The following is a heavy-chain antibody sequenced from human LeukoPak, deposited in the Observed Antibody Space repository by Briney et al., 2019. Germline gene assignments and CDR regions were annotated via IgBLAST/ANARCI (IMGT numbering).Heavy chain of an antibody. Sequence: GASVKVSCKASGYTFTDYYMHWVRQAPGQGLEWMGWTNPNSGGTKYAQKFQGRVTMTRDTSISTAYMELSRLTSDDTAVYYCARSQIFDYWGQGTLVTVSS. J-gene: IGHJ4*02. CDR3: ARSQIFDY. V-gene: IGHV1-2*02. D-gene: IGHD2/OR15-2a*01. CDR2: TNPNSGGT. CDR1: GYTFTDYY.